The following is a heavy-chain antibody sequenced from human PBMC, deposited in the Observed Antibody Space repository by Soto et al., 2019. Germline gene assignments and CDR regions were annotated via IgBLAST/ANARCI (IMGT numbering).Heavy chain of an antibody. J-gene: IGHJ6*02. V-gene: IGHV5-51*01. Sequence: GASLKISCKGSGHSFTSYWIGGVRQMPGKGLEWMGIIYPGDSDTRYSASFQGQVTISSDKSLSTAYLQWSSLKASDTAMYYCARFPTIFGVFIPMDGWGQGTTGSVSS. D-gene: IGHD3-3*01. CDR1: GHSFTSYW. CDR2: IYPGDSDT. CDR3: ARFPTIFGVFIPMDG.